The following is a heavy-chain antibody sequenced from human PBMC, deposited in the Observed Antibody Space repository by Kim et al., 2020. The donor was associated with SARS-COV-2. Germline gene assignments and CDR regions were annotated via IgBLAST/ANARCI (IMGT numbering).Heavy chain of an antibody. Sequence: TNYNPPLKSRVTISVDTSKNQFSLRLGSVTAADTAVYYCARRGGDYVHYWGQGTLVTVSS. CDR3: ARRGGDYVHY. D-gene: IGHD4-17*01. CDR2: T. V-gene: IGHV4-34*01. J-gene: IGHJ4*02.